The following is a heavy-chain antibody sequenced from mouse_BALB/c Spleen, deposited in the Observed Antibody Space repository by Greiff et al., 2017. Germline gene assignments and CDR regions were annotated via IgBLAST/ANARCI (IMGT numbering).Heavy chain of an antibody. J-gene: IGHJ3*01. CDR3: ARENDGYYEFAD. D-gene: IGHD2-3*01. CDR2: ISYSGST. Sequence: EVKLQESGPSLVKPSQTLSLTCSVTGDSITSGYWNWIRKFPGNKLEYMGYISYSGSTYYNPSLKSRISITRDTSKNQYYLQLNSVTTEDTATYYCARENDGYYEFADWGQGTLVTVSA. V-gene: IGHV3-8*02. CDR1: GDSITSGY.